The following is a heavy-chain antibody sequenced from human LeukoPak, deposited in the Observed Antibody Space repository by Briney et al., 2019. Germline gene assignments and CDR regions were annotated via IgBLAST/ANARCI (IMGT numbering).Heavy chain of an antibody. J-gene: IGHJ5*02. D-gene: IGHD1-26*01. CDR2: IYPDDSDT. Sequence: GESLKISCKGSGYSFTSYWIGWVRQVPGKGLEWMGIIYPDDSDTRYGPSFQGQVTISADKSISTAYLQWSSLKASDTAMYYCARQGGGSPARAWFDPWGQGTLVIVSS. CDR3: ARQGGGSPARAWFDP. V-gene: IGHV5-51*01. CDR1: GYSFTSYW.